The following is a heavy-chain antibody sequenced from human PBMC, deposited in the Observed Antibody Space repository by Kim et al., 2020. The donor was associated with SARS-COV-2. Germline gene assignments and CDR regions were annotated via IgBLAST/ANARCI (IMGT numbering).Heavy chain of an antibody. J-gene: IGHJ4*02. Sequence: SETMSLTCTVSGGSISSSSYYWGWIRQPPGKGLEWIGSIYYSGSTYYNPSLKSRVTISVDTSKNQFSLKLSSVTAADTAVYYCARHVGITGTTDYWGQGTLVTVSS. CDR2: IYYSGST. CDR1: GGSISSSSYY. D-gene: IGHD1-7*01. CDR3: ARHVGITGTTDY. V-gene: IGHV4-39*01.